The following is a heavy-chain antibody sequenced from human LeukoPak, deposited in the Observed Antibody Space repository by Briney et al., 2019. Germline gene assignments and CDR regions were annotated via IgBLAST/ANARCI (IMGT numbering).Heavy chain of an antibody. CDR3: ARVRLVSSSSWYASFDY. V-gene: IGHV1-18*01. CDR1: GCTFTRYG. J-gene: IGHJ4*02. Sequence: ASVKVSCKASGCTFTRYGVSWVRPAPGQGLAGMGWISTYNDNTNNLQKVQDRVTMTTDTSTSTANMELRSLTSDDTAVYYCARVRLVSSSSWYASFDYWGQGTLVTVSS. CDR2: ISTYNDNT. D-gene: IGHD6-13*01.